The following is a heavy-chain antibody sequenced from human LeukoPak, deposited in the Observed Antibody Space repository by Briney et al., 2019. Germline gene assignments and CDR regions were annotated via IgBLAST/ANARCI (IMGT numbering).Heavy chain of an antibody. J-gene: IGHJ3*02. D-gene: IGHD2-15*01. Sequence: SETLSLTCTVSGGSISSYYWSWIRQPPGKGLEWIGYIYYSGSTNYNPSLKSRVTISVDTSKNQFSLKLSSVTAADTAVYYCARHSSRYCSGGSCRKDAFDIWGRGTMVTVSS. CDR1: GGSISSYY. V-gene: IGHV4-59*08. CDR3: ARHSSRYCSGGSCRKDAFDI. CDR2: IYYSGST.